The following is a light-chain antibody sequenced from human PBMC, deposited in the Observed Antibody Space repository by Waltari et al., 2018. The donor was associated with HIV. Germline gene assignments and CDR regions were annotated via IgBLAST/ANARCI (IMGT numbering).Light chain of an antibody. Sequence: QSLLTQPPSVSGAPRQSVTISCSATSTNIGHNAVNWYQQLPGQPPRLLIYYDTLLPSGVSDRFSGSRSDTSASLAISGLQSEDEADYYCATWDDTLNALVFGGGTRLTVL. CDR1: STNIGHNA. CDR3: ATWDDTLNALV. V-gene: IGLV1-36*01. J-gene: IGLJ2*01. CDR2: YDT.